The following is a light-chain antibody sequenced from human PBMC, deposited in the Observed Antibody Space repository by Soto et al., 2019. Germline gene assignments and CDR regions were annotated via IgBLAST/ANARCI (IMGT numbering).Light chain of an antibody. V-gene: IGLV2-18*02. CDR2: NVN. J-gene: IGLJ1*01. Sequence: QSVLIQPPSVSGSPGQSVTISCTGTSSDVGSYDYVSWYQQHPGTVPKPMIYNVNTQPSGVPDRFSGSKSGNTAFLTISGLQPEDEADYYCSSFTGTTTLDVFGTGTKVTVL. CDR3: SSFTGTTTLDV. CDR1: SSDVGSYDY.